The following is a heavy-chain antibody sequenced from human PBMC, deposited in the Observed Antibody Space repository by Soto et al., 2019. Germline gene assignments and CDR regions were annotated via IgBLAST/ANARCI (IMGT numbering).Heavy chain of an antibody. J-gene: IGHJ1*01. Sequence: GASVKVSCKASGGTFSSYAISWVRRAPGQGLEWMGGIIPIFGTANYAQKFQGRVTITADKSTSTAYMELSSLRSEDTAVYYCARESPTRGYFQHWGQGTLVTVS. CDR1: GGTFSSYA. CDR2: IIPIFGTA. CDR3: ARESPTRGYFQH. V-gene: IGHV1-69*06.